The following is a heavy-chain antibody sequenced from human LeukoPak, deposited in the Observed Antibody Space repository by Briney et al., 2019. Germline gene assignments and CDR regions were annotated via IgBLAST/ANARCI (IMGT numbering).Heavy chain of an antibody. CDR2: INPKSGGT. CDR3: ASEGLIAAAVSH. D-gene: IGHD6-13*01. V-gene: IGHV1-2*02. J-gene: IGHJ4*02. Sequence: ASVKVSCKASGYTFTGYYMHWVRQAPGQGLEWMGWINPKSGGTNYAQKFQGRVTMTRDTSISTAYMELSSLRSEGTAVYYCASEGLIAAAVSHWGQGTLVTVSS. CDR1: GYTFTGYY.